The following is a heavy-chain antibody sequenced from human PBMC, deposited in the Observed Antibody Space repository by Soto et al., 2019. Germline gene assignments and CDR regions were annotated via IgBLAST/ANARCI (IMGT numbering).Heavy chain of an antibody. D-gene: IGHD1-1*01. J-gene: IGHJ4*02. CDR2: IIPILGIA. V-gene: IGHV1-69*02. CDR3: ASPSNWIHY. CDR1: GGTFSSYT. Sequence: QVQLVQSGAEVKKPGSSVKVSCKASGGTFSSYTISWVRQAPGQGLEWMGRIIPILGIANYAQKFQGRVTITADKPSSAAYTELTSLMSEDAAVYYCASPSNWIHYWGQGTLVTVSS.